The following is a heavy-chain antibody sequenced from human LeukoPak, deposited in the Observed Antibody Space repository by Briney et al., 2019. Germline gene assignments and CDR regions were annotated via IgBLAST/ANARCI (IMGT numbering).Heavy chain of an antibody. V-gene: IGHV3-23*01. D-gene: IGHD3-3*01. CDR1: GFTFSSHA. CDR3: ARDPGVVAFHYFDF. CDR2: IGGLGGST. J-gene: IGHJ4*02. Sequence: GGSLRLSCEASGFTFSSHAMAWVRQAPGKGLEWVSAIGGLGGSTYYADSVKGRFTISRDNPKNTVYLEMNSLRAEDTALYYCARDPGVVAFHYFDFWGQGILVTVSS.